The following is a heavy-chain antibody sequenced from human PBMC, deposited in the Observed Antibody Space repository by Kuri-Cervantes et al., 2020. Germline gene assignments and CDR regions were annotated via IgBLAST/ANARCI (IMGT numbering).Heavy chain of an antibody. CDR1: GGSISSGGYY. CDR2: IYYSGST. Sequence: SETLSLTCTVSGGSISSGGYYWSWIRQHPGKGLEWIGYIYYSGSTNYNPSLKSRVTISVDKSKNQFSLKLSSVIAADTAVYYCARGDSSWLGYYYYYMDVWGKGTTVTVSS. CDR3: ARGDSSWLGYYYYYMDV. D-gene: IGHD6-13*01. J-gene: IGHJ6*03. V-gene: IGHV4-31*03.